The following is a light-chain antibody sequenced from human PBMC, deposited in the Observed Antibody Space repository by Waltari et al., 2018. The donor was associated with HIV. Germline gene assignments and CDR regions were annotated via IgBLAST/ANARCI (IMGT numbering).Light chain of an antibody. CDR1: QGIRTD. J-gene: IGKJ4*01. CDR2: AAS. Sequence: AIQMTKSPSSLSASVGDRVTIPCRASQGIRTDLGWYQQKPGKAPKLLIYAASSLQSGVPSRFSGSGSGTDFTPTISSLQPEDFATYYCLQDYTYPQLTFGGGTKVEIK. CDR3: LQDYTYPQLT. V-gene: IGKV1-6*01.